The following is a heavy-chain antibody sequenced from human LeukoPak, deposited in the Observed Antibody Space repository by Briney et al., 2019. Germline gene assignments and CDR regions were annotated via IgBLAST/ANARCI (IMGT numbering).Heavy chain of an antibody. J-gene: IGHJ6*02. Sequence: GASVKVSCKASGYTFTSYYMHWVRQAPGQGLEWMGIINPSGGSTSYAQKFQGRVTMTRDTSTSTVYMELSSLRSEDTAVYYCARDQGCSGGWCAYYYYGMDVWGQGTTVTVSS. CDR3: ARDQGCSGGWCAYYYYGMDV. CDR2: INPSGGST. D-gene: IGHD6-19*01. CDR1: GYTFTSYY. V-gene: IGHV1-46*03.